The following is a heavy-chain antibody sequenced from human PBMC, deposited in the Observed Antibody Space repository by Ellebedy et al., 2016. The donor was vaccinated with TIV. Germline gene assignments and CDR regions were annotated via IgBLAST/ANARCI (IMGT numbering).Heavy chain of an antibody. CDR1: GFTFSSYW. Sequence: GESLKISCAASGFTFSSYWMTWVRQAPGKGLEWVANIKEDGSEKYYVDSVKGRFPISRDNAKNSLYLQMNSLRAEDTAVYYCARARSRKAPPGGWFDPWGQGTLVTVSS. V-gene: IGHV3-7*01. CDR3: ARARSRKAPPGGWFDP. CDR2: IKEDGSEK. J-gene: IGHJ5*02.